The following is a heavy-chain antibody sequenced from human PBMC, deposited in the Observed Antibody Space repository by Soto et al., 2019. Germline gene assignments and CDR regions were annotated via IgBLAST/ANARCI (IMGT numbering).Heavy chain of an antibody. V-gene: IGHV1-69*13. CDR3: SIYCSSTSCYPYYYYGMDV. Sequence: SVKVSWKASGGTLSSYAISWVRHSPGQGIEWKRGIIPIFGTANYAQKYQGRVTITADESTSTAYMELISLSSEDSALYYCSIYCSSTSCYPYYYYGMDVWGQGTTGTVSS. CDR2: IIPIFGTA. J-gene: IGHJ6*02. D-gene: IGHD2-2*01. CDR1: GGTLSSYA.